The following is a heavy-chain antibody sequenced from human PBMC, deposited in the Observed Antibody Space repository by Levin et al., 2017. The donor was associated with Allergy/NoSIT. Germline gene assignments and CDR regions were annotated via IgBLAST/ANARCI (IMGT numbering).Heavy chain of an antibody. D-gene: IGHD3-22*01. CDR3: AKDRYDSSGYYLSGIDS. Sequence: GESLKISCAASGFTFSNYAMSWVRQAPGKGLEWISAISPNGGDTFYSEAVRGRLTISRDNSNVYLQMSSLRADDTAVYYCAKDRYDSSGYYLSGIDSWGQGTLVTVSS. J-gene: IGHJ4*02. V-gene: IGHV3-23*01. CDR2: ISPNGGDT. CDR1: GFTFSNYA.